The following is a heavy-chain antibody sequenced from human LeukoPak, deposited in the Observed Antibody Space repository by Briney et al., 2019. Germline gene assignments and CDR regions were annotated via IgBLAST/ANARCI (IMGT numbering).Heavy chain of an antibody. CDR1: GYTFTSYY. Sequence: GASVKVSCKASGYTFTSYYMHWVRQAPGQGLEWMGIINPSGGSTSYAQKFQGRVTMTRDTSTSTVYMELSSLRSEDTAVYHCARDLGYQLKQRLNDYWGQGTLVTVSS. V-gene: IGHV1-46*01. J-gene: IGHJ4*02. CDR2: INPSGGST. D-gene: IGHD2-2*01. CDR3: ARDLGYQLKQRLNDY.